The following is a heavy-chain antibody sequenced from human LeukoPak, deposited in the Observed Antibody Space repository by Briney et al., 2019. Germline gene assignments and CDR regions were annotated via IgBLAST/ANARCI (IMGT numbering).Heavy chain of an antibody. Sequence: SETLSLTCAVYGGSFSGYYWSWIRQPPGKGLEWIGEINHSGSTNYNPSLKSRVTISVDTSKNQFSLKLSSVTAADTAVYYCARGPVYSYYNWFDPWGQGTLVTVSS. V-gene: IGHV4-34*01. CDR2: INHSGST. J-gene: IGHJ5*02. CDR3: ARGPVYSYYNWFDP. CDR1: GGSFSGYY. D-gene: IGHD5-18*01.